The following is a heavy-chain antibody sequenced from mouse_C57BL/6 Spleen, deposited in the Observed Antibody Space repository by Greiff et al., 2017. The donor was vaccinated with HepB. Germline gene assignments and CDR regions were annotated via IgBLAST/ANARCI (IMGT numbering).Heavy chain of an antibody. D-gene: IGHD1-1*01. CDR1: GYTFTDHT. Sequence: VKVVESDAELVKPGASVKISCKVSGYTFTDHTIHWMKQRPEQGLEWIGYIYPRDGSTKYNEKFKGKATLTADKSSSTAYMQLNSLTSEDSAVYFCARERLDYAMDYWGQGTSVTVSS. CDR3: ARERLDYAMDY. J-gene: IGHJ4*01. V-gene: IGHV1-78*01. CDR2: IYPRDGST.